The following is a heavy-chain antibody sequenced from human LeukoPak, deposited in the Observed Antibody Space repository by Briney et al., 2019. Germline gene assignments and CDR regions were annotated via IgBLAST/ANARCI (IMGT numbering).Heavy chain of an antibody. CDR1: GFTFSSYS. Sequence: GGSLRLSCAASGFTFSSYSMNWVRQAPGKGLEWVSSISSSSSYIYYADSVKGRFTISRDNSKNTLYLQMNSLRAEDTAVYYCARASSGSPGSYGMDVWGQGTTVTVSS. V-gene: IGHV3-21*01. CDR2: ISSSSSYI. CDR3: ARASSGSPGSYGMDV. J-gene: IGHJ6*02. D-gene: IGHD6-19*01.